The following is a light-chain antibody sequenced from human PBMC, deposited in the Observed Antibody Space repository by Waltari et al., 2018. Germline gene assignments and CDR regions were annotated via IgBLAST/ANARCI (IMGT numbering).Light chain of an antibody. Sequence: SYELTQPPSVSVSPGQTARITCSGDALPKQHAYWYQQKPGQAPVLVIYKDSERPSGIPERFSGSSSGTTVTLTISGVQAEDEADYYCQSADSSGTNVVFGRGTKLTVL. V-gene: IGLV3-25*03. J-gene: IGLJ2*01. CDR1: ALPKQH. CDR3: QSADSSGTNVV. CDR2: KDS.